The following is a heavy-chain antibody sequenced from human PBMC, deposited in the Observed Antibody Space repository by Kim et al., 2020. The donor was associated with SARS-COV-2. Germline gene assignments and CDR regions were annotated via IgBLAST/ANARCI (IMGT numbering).Heavy chain of an antibody. V-gene: IGHV3-23*01. CDR2: INGGGGDR. J-gene: IGHJ4*02. CDR3: ARFDTYYYDNSGCDY. D-gene: IGHD3-22*01. Sequence: GGSLRLSCAASGFTFINYAMSWVRQAPGKGLEWVSGINGGGGDRQYADSVKGRFTVSRDRSKNTLYLQMNSLRAEDTAVYYCARFDTYYYDNSGCDYWGQGTLVTVSS. CDR1: GFTFINYA.